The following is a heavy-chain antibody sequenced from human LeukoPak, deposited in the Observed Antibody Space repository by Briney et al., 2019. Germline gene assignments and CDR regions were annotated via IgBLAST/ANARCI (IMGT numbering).Heavy chain of an antibody. CDR2: ISAYNGNT. CDR3: ARVDQGSGSGSYYTLNYYYYYYMDV. Sequence: GASVKVSCKASGYTFTSYGISWVRQAPGQGLEWMGWISAYNGNTNYAQKLQGRVTMTTDTSTSTAYMELRSLRSDDTAVYYCARVDQGSGSGSYYTLNYYYYYYMDVWGKGTTVTVSS. CDR1: GYTFTSYG. J-gene: IGHJ6*03. D-gene: IGHD3-10*01. V-gene: IGHV1-18*01.